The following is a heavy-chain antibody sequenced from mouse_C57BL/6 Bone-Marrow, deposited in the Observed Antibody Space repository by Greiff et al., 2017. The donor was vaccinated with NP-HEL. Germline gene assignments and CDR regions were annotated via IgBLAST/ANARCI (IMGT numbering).Heavy chain of an antibody. J-gene: IGHJ1*03. Sequence: EVKVVESGAELVRPGASVKLSCTASGFNIKDDYMHWVKQRPEQGLEWIGWIDPENGDTEYASKFQGKATITADTSSNTAYLQLSSLTSEDTAVYYCTTPPYYYGSSYWYFDVWGTGTTVTVSS. V-gene: IGHV14-4*01. CDR2: IDPENGDT. CDR1: GFNIKDDY. D-gene: IGHD1-1*01. CDR3: TTPPYYYGSSYWYFDV.